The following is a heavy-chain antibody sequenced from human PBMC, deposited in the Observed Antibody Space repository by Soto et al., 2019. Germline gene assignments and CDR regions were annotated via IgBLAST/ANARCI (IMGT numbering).Heavy chain of an antibody. V-gene: IGHV3-48*02. Sequence: GGSLRLSCAASGFTFSSYSMNWVRQAPGKGLEWVSYISSSSSTIYYADSVKGRFTISRDNAKNSLYLQMNSLRDEDTAVYYCAREKGYCSGGSCYKVGWDFDYWGQGTLVTVSS. CDR1: GFTFSSYS. J-gene: IGHJ4*02. CDR2: ISSSSSTI. CDR3: AREKGYCSGGSCYKVGWDFDY. D-gene: IGHD2-15*01.